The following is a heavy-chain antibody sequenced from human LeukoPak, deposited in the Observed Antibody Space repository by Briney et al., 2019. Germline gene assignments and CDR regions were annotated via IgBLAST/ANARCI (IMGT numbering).Heavy chain of an antibody. CDR2: ISYDGSNK. D-gene: IGHD6-19*01. V-gene: IGHV3-30*18. Sequence: GRSLRLSCAASGFTFSSYGMHWVRQAPGKGLEWVAVISYDGSNKYYADSVKGRFTISRDNSKNTLYLQMNSLRAEDTAVYYCAKTPVAVAGTHYYYYGMDVWGQGTTVTVSS. J-gene: IGHJ6*02. CDR3: AKTPVAVAGTHYYYYGMDV. CDR1: GFTFSSYG.